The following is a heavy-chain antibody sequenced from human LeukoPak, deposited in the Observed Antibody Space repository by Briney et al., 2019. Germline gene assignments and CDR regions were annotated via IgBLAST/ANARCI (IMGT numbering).Heavy chain of an antibody. V-gene: IGHV4-38-2*02. CDR2: IYHSGST. Sequence: SETLSLTCTVSGYSISSGYYWGWIRQPPGKGLEWIGSIYHSGSTYYNPSLKSRVTISVDTSKNQFSLKLSSVTAADTAVYYCAGEVGDMCWGQGTLVTVSS. J-gene: IGHJ4*02. CDR1: GYSISSGYY. CDR3: AGEVGDMC. D-gene: IGHD3-16*01.